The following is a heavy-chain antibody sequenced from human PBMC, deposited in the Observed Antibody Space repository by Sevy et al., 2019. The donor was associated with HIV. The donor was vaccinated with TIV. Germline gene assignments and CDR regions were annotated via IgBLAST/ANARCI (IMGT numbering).Heavy chain of an antibody. CDR2: IYYSGST. D-gene: IGHD6-13*01. J-gene: IGHJ4*02. CDR1: GGSISSSSYY. Sequence: SETLSLTCTVSGGSISSSSYYWGWIRQPPGKGREWIGSIYYSGSTYYNPSLKSRVTISVDTSKNQFSLKLSSVTAADTAVYYCASGYSSSWYGFHFDYWGQGTLVTVSS. CDR3: ASGYSSSWYGFHFDY. V-gene: IGHV4-39*01.